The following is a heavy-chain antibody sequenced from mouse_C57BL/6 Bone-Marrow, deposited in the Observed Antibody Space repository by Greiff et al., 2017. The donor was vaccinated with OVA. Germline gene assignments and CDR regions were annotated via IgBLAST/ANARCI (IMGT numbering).Heavy chain of an antibody. CDR2: INPNYGTT. Sequence: VQLQQSGPELVKPGASVKISCKASGYSFTDYNMNWVKQSNGKSLEWIGVINPNYGTTSSNQKFKGKATLTVDQSSSPAYMQLNRLTSEDSAVYYCARALYYYGSSPYYAMDYRGQGTSVTGTS. CDR1: GYSFTDYN. CDR3: ARALYYYGSSPYYAMDY. V-gene: IGHV1-39*01. D-gene: IGHD1-1*01. J-gene: IGHJ4*01.